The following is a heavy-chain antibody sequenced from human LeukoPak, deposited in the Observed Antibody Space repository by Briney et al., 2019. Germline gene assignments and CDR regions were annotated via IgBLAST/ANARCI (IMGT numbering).Heavy chain of an antibody. CDR2: IYPGDSDT. V-gene: IGHV5-51*01. CDR1: GYSFTNYW. D-gene: IGHD3-22*01. J-gene: IGHJ4*02. Sequence: GESLKISCKGSGYSFTNYWIGWVRQMPGRGLEWMGIIYPGDSDTRYSPSFQGQVTISADKSISTAYLQWSSLEASDTAMYYCARPFSSGYYSPRGVSDYWGQGTLVTVSS. CDR3: ARPFSSGYYSPRGVSDY.